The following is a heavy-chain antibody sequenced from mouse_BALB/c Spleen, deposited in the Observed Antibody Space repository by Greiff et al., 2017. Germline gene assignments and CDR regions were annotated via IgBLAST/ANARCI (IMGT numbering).Heavy chain of an antibody. CDR3: ARKGYYGNLRAMDY. CDR2: ILPGSGST. D-gene: IGHD2-1*01. CDR1: GYTFSSYW. J-gene: IGHJ4*01. V-gene: IGHV1-9*01. Sequence: QVQLQQSGAELMKPGASVKISCKATGYTFSSYWIEWVKQRPGHGLEWIGEILPGSGSTNYNEKFKGKATFTADTSSNTAYMQLSSLTSEDSAVYYCARKGYYGNLRAMDYWGQGTSVTVSS.